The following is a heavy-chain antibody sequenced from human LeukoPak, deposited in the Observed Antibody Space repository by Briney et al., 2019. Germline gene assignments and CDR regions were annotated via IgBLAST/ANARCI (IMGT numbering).Heavy chain of an antibody. V-gene: IGHV3-33*01. J-gene: IGHJ6*02. CDR2: IWYDGSNK. CDR3: ARDGSRYSSVPGYGMDV. D-gene: IGHD6-19*01. Sequence: GGSQRLSCAASGFTFSSYGMHWVRQAPGKGLEWVAVIWYDGSNKYYADSVKGRFTISRDNSKNTLYLQMNSLRAEDTAVYYCARDGSRYSSVPGYGMDVWGQGTMVTVSS. CDR1: GFTFSSYG.